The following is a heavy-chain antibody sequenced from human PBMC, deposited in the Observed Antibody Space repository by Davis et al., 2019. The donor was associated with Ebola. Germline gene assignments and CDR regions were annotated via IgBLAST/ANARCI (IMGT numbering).Heavy chain of an antibody. CDR2: IYSGGST. CDR1: GFTASSNY. D-gene: IGHD2-8*02. Sequence: GGSLRLSCAASGFTASSNYMSWVRQAPGKGLEWVSVIYSGGSTYYADSVKGRFTISRHNSKNTLYLQMNSLRAEDTAVYYCAVTGGTLAFDIWGQGTMVTVSS. CDR3: AVTGGTLAFDI. J-gene: IGHJ3*02. V-gene: IGHV3-53*04.